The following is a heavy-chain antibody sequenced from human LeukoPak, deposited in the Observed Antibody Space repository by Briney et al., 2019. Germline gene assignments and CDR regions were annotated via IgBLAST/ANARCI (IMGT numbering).Heavy chain of an antibody. CDR2: ISDSGGNS. CDR1: GYTFSSYA. D-gene: IGHD1-26*01. J-gene: IGHJ6*02. V-gene: IGHV3-23*01. Sequence: GGCLRLSCAASGYTFSSYAMTWVRQGPGKGLEWVSVISDSGGNSYYADSVKGRFTISRDNSKNTLYLQMNSLRADDTAVYYCAKASSGSHYYYYGMDVWGQGTTVTVSS. CDR3: AKASSGSHYYYYGMDV.